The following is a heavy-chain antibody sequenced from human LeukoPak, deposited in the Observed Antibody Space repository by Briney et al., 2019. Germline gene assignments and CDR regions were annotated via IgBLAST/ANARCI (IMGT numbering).Heavy chain of an antibody. D-gene: IGHD3-22*01. V-gene: IGHV1-69*02. CDR1: GYTFTGYY. CDR2: IIPILGIA. Sequence: SVKVSCKASGYTFTGYYMHWVRQAPGQGLEWMGRIIPILGIANYAQKFQGRVTITADKSTSTAYMELSSLRSEDTAVYYCANTILYYDSSGYWNWGQGTLVTVSS. J-gene: IGHJ4*02. CDR3: ANTILYYDSSGYWN.